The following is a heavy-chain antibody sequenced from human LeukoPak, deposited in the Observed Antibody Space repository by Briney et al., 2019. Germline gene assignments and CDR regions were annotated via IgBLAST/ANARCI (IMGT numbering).Heavy chain of an antibody. CDR3: ARSTLSSGSTNY. CDR1: GGSFSGYY. V-gene: IGHV4-34*01. J-gene: IGHJ4*02. D-gene: IGHD1-26*01. CDR2: VNHSGST. Sequence: SETLSLTCAVYGGSFSGYYWSWIRQPPGKGLEWIGEVNHSGSTNYNPSLKSRVTISVDTSKNQFSLKLSSVTAADTAVYYCARSTLSSGSTNYWGQGTLVTVSS.